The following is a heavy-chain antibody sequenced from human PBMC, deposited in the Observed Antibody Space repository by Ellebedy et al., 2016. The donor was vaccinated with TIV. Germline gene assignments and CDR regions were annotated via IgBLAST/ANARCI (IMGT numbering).Heavy chain of an antibody. Sequence: GESLKISCAASGFSFRSYWMTWVRQAPGKGLEWVANINQDATQTFYVDSVEGRFTISRDNAKNSLFLQMNSLGAEDTAVYYCATDGSYGDYLSPAHASVMWGQGTLVSVSS. CDR2: INQDATQT. CDR3: ATDGSYGDYLSPAHASVM. CDR1: GFSFRSYW. D-gene: IGHD4-17*01. V-gene: IGHV3-7*01. J-gene: IGHJ3*02.